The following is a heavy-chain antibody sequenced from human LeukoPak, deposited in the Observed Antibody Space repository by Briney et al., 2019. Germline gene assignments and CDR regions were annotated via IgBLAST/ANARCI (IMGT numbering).Heavy chain of an antibody. V-gene: IGHV4-59*01. CDR3: ARGYYDSSGYLISYNWFDP. J-gene: IGHJ5*02. CDR2: MYYSGST. CDR1: GGSISSY. Sequence: SETLSLTCTVSGGSISSYWSWIRQPPGKGLEWIAYMYYSGSTNSNPSLKSRVTMSVDTSKNQFSLKLSSVTAADTAVYYCARGYYDSSGYLISYNWFDPWGQGTLVTVSS. D-gene: IGHD3-22*01.